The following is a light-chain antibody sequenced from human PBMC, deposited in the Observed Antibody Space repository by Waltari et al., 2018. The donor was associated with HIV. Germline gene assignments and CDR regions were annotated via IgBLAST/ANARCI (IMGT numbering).Light chain of an antibody. CDR2: TNN. Sequence: QSVLTQPPSASGTPGQRVTNPCSGSSSNIGSNTVNWYQQLPGTAPKLLIYTNNQRPSGVPDRFSGSKSGTSASLAISGLQSEDEADYYCAAWDDSLNGHVFGTGTKVTVL. CDR3: AAWDDSLNGHV. J-gene: IGLJ1*01. V-gene: IGLV1-44*01. CDR1: SSNIGSNT.